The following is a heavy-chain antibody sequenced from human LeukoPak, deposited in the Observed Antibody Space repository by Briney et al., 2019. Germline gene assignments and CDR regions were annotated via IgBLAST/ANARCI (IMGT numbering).Heavy chain of an antibody. CDR2: ISYDGSNK. CDR3: AKDLGYSSSWSDY. J-gene: IGHJ4*02. V-gene: IGHV3-30-3*01. D-gene: IGHD6-13*01. Sequence: GGSLRLSCAASGFTFSSYAMHWVRQAPGKGLEWVAVISYDGSNKYYADSVKGRFTISRDNSKNTLYLQMNSLRAEDTAVYYCAKDLGYSSSWSDYWGQGTLVTVSS. CDR1: GFTFSSYA.